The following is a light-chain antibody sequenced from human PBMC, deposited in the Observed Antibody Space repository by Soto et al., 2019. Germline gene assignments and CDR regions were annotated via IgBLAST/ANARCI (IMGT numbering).Light chain of an antibody. J-gene: IGKJ4*01. Sequence: DIQMTQSPSSLSASVGDTVTISCRASQGISNYLAWYQQKPGKAPKLLIYAASTLQSGVPSRFSGSGSGTEFTLTINSLQAEDVATYFCQKYNTAPQDLTFGGGTKVDIK. CDR1: QGISNY. V-gene: IGKV1-27*01. CDR3: QKYNTAPQDLT. CDR2: AAS.